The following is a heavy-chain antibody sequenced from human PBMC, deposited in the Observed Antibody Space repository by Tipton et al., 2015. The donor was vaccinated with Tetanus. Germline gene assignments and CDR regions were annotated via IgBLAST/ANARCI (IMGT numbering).Heavy chain of an antibody. D-gene: IGHD3-10*01. Sequence: TLSLTCAVYGGSLSRYYWTWIRQPPGKGLEWIGEVDDSGSTNYSPSLKSRVTILVNMSKKHFSLKLSSVTAADTAVYYCARGHGSGKNSFQFEYWGQGTLVTVSS. CDR2: VDDSGST. CDR1: GGSLSRYY. V-gene: IGHV4-34*01. CDR3: ARGHGSGKNSFQFEY. J-gene: IGHJ4*02.